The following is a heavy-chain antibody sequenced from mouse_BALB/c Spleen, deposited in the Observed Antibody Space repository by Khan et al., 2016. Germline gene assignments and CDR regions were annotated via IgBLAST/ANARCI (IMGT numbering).Heavy chain of an antibody. D-gene: IGHD1-1*01. J-gene: IGHJ3*01. CDR1: GYSITSDYA. CDR2: ISYSGST. CDR3: ARGDYGSSSWFAH. V-gene: IGHV3-2*02. Sequence: EVQLQESGPGLVKPSQSLSLTCTVTGYSITSDYAWNWIRQFPGNKLEWMGYISYSGSTSYNPSLKSRISITRDTSKNQFFLQLNSVTTEDTATYYCARGDYGSSSWFAHWGQGTLVTVSA.